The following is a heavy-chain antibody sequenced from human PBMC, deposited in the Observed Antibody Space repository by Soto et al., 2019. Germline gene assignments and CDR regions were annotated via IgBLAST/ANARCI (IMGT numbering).Heavy chain of an antibody. V-gene: IGHV4-31*03. CDR3: ATTDITFWSGPIGAIGAFDI. D-gene: IGHD3-3*01. J-gene: IGHJ3*02. CDR1: GGSISSCGYY. Sequence: SETLSLTCTFSGGSISSCGYYWTWIRQHPGKGLEWIGYIYYSGSTYYNPSLKSRVTISVDTSKNQFSLKLSSVTAADTAVYYCATTDITFWSGPIGAIGAFDIWGQGTMVTVSS. CDR2: IYYSGST.